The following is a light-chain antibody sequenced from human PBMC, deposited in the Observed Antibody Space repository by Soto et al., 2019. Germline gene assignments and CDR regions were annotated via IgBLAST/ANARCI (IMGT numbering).Light chain of an antibody. Sequence: DNQMTQPPSSLSASVGDRVTITCRASRGISDYLAWNQQKPGKVPKLLIYAASTLQSGVPSRFSGSGSGTDFTRTISSLQPEDVATYYCQKYISAPFTVGPGTKVHI. V-gene: IGKV1-27*01. CDR2: AAS. CDR1: RGISDY. CDR3: QKYISAPFT. J-gene: IGKJ3*01.